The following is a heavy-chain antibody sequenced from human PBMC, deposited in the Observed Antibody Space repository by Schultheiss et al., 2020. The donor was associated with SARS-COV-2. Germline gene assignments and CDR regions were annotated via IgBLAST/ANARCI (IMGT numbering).Heavy chain of an antibody. J-gene: IGHJ3*02. CDR1: GGSISSGGYY. D-gene: IGHD3/OR15-3a*01. V-gene: IGHV4-31*03. CDR2: IYYSGST. Sequence: SETLSLTCTVSGGSISSGGYYWSWIRQHPGKGLEWIGYIYYSGSTYYNPSLKSRVTISVDTSKNQFSLKLSSVTAADTAVYYCATSYPQFLDSDDAFDIWGQGTMVTVAS. CDR3: ATSYPQFLDSDDAFDI.